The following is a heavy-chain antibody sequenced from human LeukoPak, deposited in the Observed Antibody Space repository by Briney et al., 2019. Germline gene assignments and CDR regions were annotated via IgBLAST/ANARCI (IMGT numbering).Heavy chain of an antibody. CDR1: GGSLTLYY. V-gene: IGHV4-4*07. J-gene: IGHJ6*03. CDR3: ARLYGSVYYYYMDV. D-gene: IGHD3-10*01. Sequence: SETLSLTCTVSGGSLTLYYRSWIRQPAGKGLEWIGRIYTSGSTNYNPSLKSRVSMSVDTSKNQFSLNLRSVTAADTAVYYCARLYGSVYYYYMDVWGKGTTVTVSS. CDR2: IYTSGST.